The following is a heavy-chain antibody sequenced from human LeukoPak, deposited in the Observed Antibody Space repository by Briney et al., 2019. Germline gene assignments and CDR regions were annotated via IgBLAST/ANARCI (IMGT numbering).Heavy chain of an antibody. CDR2: FNPKSGGT. Sequence: ASVKVSCKASGVTFTAYYMHWMRQAPGQGPEYMGLFNPKSGGTDYAEKFQGRVTMTRDTSISTAYLELSNLRSDDTAMYYCARGIYGGNSPLVDLWGQGTLVTVSS. D-gene: IGHD6-13*01. CDR3: ARGIYGGNSPLVDL. CDR1: GVTFTAYY. V-gene: IGHV1-2*02. J-gene: IGHJ5*02.